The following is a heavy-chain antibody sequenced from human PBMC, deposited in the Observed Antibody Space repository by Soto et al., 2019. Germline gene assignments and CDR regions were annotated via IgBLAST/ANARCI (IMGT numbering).Heavy chain of an antibody. Sequence: GGSLRLSCAASGFTFSSYWMSWVRQAPGKGLEWVANIKQDGSEKYYVDSVKGRFTISRDNAKNSLYLQMNSLRAEDTAVYYCAKDYSSGWYVLAGFDYWGQGTLVTVSS. J-gene: IGHJ4*02. CDR2: IKQDGSEK. V-gene: IGHV3-7*04. CDR3: AKDYSSGWYVLAGFDY. D-gene: IGHD6-19*01. CDR1: GFTFSSYW.